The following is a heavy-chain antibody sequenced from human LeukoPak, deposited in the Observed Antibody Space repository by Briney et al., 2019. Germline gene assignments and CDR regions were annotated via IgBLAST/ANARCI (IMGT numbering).Heavy chain of an antibody. J-gene: IGHJ4*02. V-gene: IGHV3-23*01. Sequence: GGSLRLSCAASGFTFSSYAMAWVRQAPGKGLEWVSGISGSGETTYYADSVKGRFTISRDNAKNSLYLQMNSLRAEDTAVYYCARDLVIRLNYWGQGTLVTVSS. D-gene: IGHD2/OR15-2a*01. CDR1: GFTFSSYA. CDR3: ARDLVIRLNY. CDR2: ISGSGETT.